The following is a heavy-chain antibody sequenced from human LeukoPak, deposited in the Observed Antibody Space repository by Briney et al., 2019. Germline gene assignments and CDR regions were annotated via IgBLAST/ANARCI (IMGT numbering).Heavy chain of an antibody. J-gene: IGHJ6*02. V-gene: IGHV1-69*04. CDR2: IIPILGIA. CDR3: ASGPQDRIATNYYYYGMDV. Sequence: GASVKVSCKASGGTFSSYAISWVRQAPGQGLEWMGRIIPILGIANYAQKFQGRVTITADKSTSTAYMELSSLRSEGTAVYYCASGPQDRIATNYYYYGMDVWGQGTTVTVSS. D-gene: IGHD6-13*01. CDR1: GGTFSSYA.